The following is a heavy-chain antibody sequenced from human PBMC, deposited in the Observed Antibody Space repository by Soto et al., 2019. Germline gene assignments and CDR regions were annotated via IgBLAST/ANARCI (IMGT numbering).Heavy chain of an antibody. V-gene: IGHV1-8*01. J-gene: IGHJ5*02. D-gene: IGHD3-16*01. Sequence: ASVKVSCKASGYSFTTNDVRWVRQATGQGLEWMGWMTPGSGDTGYAQKFQGRVTMTRDISIATAYMELSSLRSDDTDIYYCARRETFGSLNWFDPWGQGTLVTSPQ. CDR3: ARRETFGSLNWFDP. CDR1: GYSFTTND. CDR2: MTPGSGDT.